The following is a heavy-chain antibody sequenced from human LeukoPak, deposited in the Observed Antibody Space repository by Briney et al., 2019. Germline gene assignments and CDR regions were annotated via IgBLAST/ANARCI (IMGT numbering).Heavy chain of an antibody. Sequence: ASVKVSWKASGYTFTSYGISWVRQAPGQGLEWMGWISAYNGNTNYAQKLQGRVTMTTDTSTSTAYMELRSLRSDDTAVYYCAGREGHCGGDCYPYFFDYWGQGTLVTVSS. D-gene: IGHD2-21*02. CDR1: GYTFTSYG. V-gene: IGHV1-18*01. J-gene: IGHJ4*02. CDR3: AGREGHCGGDCYPYFFDY. CDR2: ISAYNGNT.